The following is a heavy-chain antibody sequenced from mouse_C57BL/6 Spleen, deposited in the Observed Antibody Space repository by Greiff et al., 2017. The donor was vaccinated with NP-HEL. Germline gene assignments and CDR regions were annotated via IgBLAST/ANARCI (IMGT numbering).Heavy chain of an antibody. D-gene: IGHD2-3*01. Sequence: EVKLMESGGGLVKPGGSLKLSCAASGFTFSDYGMHWVRQAPEKGLEWVAYISSGSSTIYYADTVKGRFTISRDNAKNTLFLQMTSLRSEDTAMYYCARWGLYDGPYWGQGTTLTVSS. CDR2: ISSGSSTI. CDR3: ARWGLYDGPY. J-gene: IGHJ2*01. V-gene: IGHV5-17*01. CDR1: GFTFSDYG.